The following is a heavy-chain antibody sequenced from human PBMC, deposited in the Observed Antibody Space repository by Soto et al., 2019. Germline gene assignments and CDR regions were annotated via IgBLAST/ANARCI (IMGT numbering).Heavy chain of an antibody. V-gene: IGHV3-48*02. CDR2: ISSSSSTI. J-gene: IGHJ4*02. CDR1: GFTFSSYS. D-gene: IGHD3-3*01. Sequence: PGGSLRLSCAASGFTFSSYSMNWVRQAPGKRLEWVSYISSSSSTIYYADSVKGRFTISRDNAKNSLYLQMNSLRDQDTAVYYCARLNDFWSGYHRSFDYWGRGTLVTVSS. CDR3: ARLNDFWSGYHRSFDY.